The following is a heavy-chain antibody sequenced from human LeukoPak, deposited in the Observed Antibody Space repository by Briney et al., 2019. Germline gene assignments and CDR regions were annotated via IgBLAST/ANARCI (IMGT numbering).Heavy chain of an antibody. CDR1: GGSISSGGYS. J-gene: IGHJ2*01. CDR3: ARSYCSSTSCYRADWYFDL. D-gene: IGHD2-2*01. CDR2: IYHSGST. Sequence: SETLSLTCAVSGGSISSGGYSWSWIRQPPGKGLEWIGYIYHSGSTYYNPSLKSRVTISVDRSKNQFSLKLSSVTAADTAVYYCARSYCSSTSCYRADWYFDLWGRGTLVTVSS. V-gene: IGHV4-30-2*01.